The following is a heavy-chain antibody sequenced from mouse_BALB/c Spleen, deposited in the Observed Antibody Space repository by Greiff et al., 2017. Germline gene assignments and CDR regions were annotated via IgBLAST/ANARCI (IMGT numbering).Heavy chain of an antibody. V-gene: IGHV5-17*02. CDR1: GFTFSSYG. CDR2: ISGGSSTT. D-gene: IGHD2-4*01. J-gene: IGHJ4*01. Sequence: EVHLVESGGGLVQPGGSRKLSCAASGFTFSSYGMHWVRQAPEKGLEWVAYISGGSSTTYYADTVKGRFTISRDNPKNTLFLQMTSLRSEDTDMYYCARNDDDRDYDAVDYGGEGTSVAVS. CDR3: ARNDDDRDYDAVDY.